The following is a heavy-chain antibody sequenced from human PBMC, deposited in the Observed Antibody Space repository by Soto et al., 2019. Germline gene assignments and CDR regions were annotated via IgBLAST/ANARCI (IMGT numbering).Heavy chain of an antibody. V-gene: IGHV3-48*02. Sequence: LRLSCAASGFTFSSYSTNWVRQAPGKGLEWVSYISSSSSTIYYADSVKGRFTISRDNAKNSLYLQMNSLRDEDTAVYYCARGLYYYDSSGYWGYWGQGTLVTVSS. CDR3: ARGLYYYDSSGYWGY. J-gene: IGHJ4*02. CDR2: ISSSSSTI. CDR1: GFTFSSYS. D-gene: IGHD3-22*01.